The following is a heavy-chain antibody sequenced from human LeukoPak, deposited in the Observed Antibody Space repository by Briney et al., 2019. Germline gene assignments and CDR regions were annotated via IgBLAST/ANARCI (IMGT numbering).Heavy chain of an antibody. D-gene: IGHD5-18*01. Sequence: SETLSLTCTVSGGSTSSYYWSWIRQPPGKGLEWIGYIYYSGSTNYNPSLKSRVTISVDTSKNQFSLKLSSVTAADTAVYYCARDHGYSKDYWGQGTLVTVSS. CDR2: IYYSGST. J-gene: IGHJ4*02. CDR3: ARDHGYSKDY. CDR1: GGSTSSYY. V-gene: IGHV4-59*01.